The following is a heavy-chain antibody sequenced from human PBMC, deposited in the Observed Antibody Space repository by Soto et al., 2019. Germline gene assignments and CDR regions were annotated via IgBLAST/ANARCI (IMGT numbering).Heavy chain of an antibody. Sequence: VQLVESGGGVVQPGRSLRLSCAASGFTFSDYAMHWVRQAPGKGLEWVAVVSHDGRNTHYADSVKGRFTISRDSSKNPVSLEMTSLRAEDTAVYYCAKGRRQWLVTSDFNYWGQGALVTVSS. V-gene: IGHV3-30*18. CDR3: AKGRRQWLVTSDFNY. CDR2: VSHDGRNT. D-gene: IGHD6-19*01. J-gene: IGHJ4*02. CDR1: GFTFSDYA.